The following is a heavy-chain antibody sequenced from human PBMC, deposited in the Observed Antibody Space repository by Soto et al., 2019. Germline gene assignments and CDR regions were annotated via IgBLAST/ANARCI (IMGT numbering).Heavy chain of an antibody. D-gene: IGHD3-16*01. CDR1: GYTFTDYG. CDR3: ARACVPAHRFGINTWFDA. J-gene: IGHJ5*02. CDR2: ISAYNGDP. V-gene: IGHV1-18*04. Sequence: QVQLVQSGVEVKKPGASVKVSCEASGYTFTDYGINWVRQAPGQGLEWMGWISAYNGDPKYAQIFQDRVTMTTDTSTRTAYLELGSMRSGDTAVYFCARACVPAHRFGINTWFDAWGQGTLGTVSS.